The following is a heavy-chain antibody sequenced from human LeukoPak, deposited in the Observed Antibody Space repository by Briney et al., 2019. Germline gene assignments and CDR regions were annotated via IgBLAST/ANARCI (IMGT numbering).Heavy chain of an antibody. CDR2: ISYDGSNK. Sequence: GMSLRLSCAASGFTFSSYGMHWVRQAPGKGLEWVAVISYDGSNKYYADSVKGRFTISRDNAKNSLYLQMNSLRAEDTAVYYCARHLLSSGYLNYWGQGTLVTVSS. V-gene: IGHV3-30*03. D-gene: IGHD3-22*01. CDR3: ARHLLSSGYLNY. CDR1: GFTFSSYG. J-gene: IGHJ4*02.